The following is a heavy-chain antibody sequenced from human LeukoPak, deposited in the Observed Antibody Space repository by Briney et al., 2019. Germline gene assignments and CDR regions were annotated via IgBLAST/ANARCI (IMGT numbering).Heavy chain of an antibody. J-gene: IGHJ4*02. D-gene: IGHD3-22*01. CDR3: ARDQTFYFDSSGPRLEF. V-gene: IGHV1-18*01. CDR1: GYTFTSFG. CDR2: ISAYNGDT. Sequence: GASVKVSCKASGYTFTSFGISWVRQAPGQGLEWMGWISAYNGDTNYAQKFQGRLTLTTEASTGTAYMELRSLRSDDTAMYYCARDQTFYFDSSGPRLEFWGQGPLVTVSS.